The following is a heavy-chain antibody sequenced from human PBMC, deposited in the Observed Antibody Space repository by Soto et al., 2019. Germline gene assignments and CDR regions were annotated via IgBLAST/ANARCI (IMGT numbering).Heavy chain of an antibody. D-gene: IGHD4-4*01. CDR3: AREGSNKAETVDY. V-gene: IGHV1-18*01. J-gene: IGHJ4*02. CDR1: GYTFTSYV. CDR2: LRAHNDNT. Sequence: QVQLVQSGAEVKKPGASVKVSCKASGYTFTSYVITWVRQAPGQGLEWMGWLRAHNDNTEYEQKFQGRVTMPTDPATSTAYMDLRSLRSDDTAVYYCAREGSNKAETVDYWGQGALVTVSS.